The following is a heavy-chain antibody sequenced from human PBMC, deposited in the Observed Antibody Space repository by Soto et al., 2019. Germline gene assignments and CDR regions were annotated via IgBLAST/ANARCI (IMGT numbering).Heavy chain of an antibody. V-gene: IGHV5-51*01. CDR3: ARHSGSHTYYYDSSEIDY. Sequence: GESLNISCKGSGYSFTSYWIGWVRQMPGKGLEWMGIIYPGDSDTRYSPSFQGQVTISADKSISTAYLQWSSLKASDTAMYYCARHSGSHTYYYDSSEIDYWGQGTLVTVSS. CDR1: GYSFTSYW. D-gene: IGHD3-22*01. CDR2: IYPGDSDT. J-gene: IGHJ4*02.